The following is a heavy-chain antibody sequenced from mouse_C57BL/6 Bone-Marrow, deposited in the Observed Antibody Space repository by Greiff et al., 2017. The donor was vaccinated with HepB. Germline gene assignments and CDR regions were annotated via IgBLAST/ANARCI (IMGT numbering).Heavy chain of an antibody. CDR1: GFTFSDYG. D-gene: IGHD1-1*01. CDR3: ARYYGSSSYWYFDV. CDR2: ISNLAYSI. V-gene: IGHV5-15*01. Sequence: EVKLVESGGGLVQPGGSLKLSCAASGFTFSDYGMAWVRQAPRKGPEWVAFISNLAYSIYYADTVTGRFTISRENAKNTLYLEMSSLRSEDTAMYYCARYYGSSSYWYFDVWGTGTTVTVSS. J-gene: IGHJ1*03.